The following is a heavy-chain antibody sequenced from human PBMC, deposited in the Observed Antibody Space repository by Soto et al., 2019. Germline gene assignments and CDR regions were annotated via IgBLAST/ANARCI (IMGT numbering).Heavy chain of an antibody. CDR1: GGSISSYY. V-gene: IGHV4-4*07. J-gene: IGHJ5*02. CDR2: IYTSGST. D-gene: IGHD3-9*01. CDR3: ARQGHLRYFDWLLGRFDP. Sequence: SETLSLTSTVSGGSISSYYWSWIRQPAGKGLEWIGRIYTSGSTYYNPSLKSRVTISVDTSKNQFSLKLSSVTAADTAVYYCARQGHLRYFDWLLGRFDPWGQGTLVTVSS.